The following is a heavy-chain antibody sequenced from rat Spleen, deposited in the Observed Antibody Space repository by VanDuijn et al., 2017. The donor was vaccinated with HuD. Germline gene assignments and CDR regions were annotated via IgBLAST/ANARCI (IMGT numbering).Heavy chain of an antibody. J-gene: IGHJ3*01. V-gene: IGHV5-29*01. D-gene: IGHD5-1*01. CDR1: GFTFNKYD. Sequence: EVQLVESGGGLVQPGRSMKLSCAASGFTFNKYDMAWVRQAPTKGLEWVATITYDGSSTYYRDSVKGRFTISRDNVKSTLYLQMDSLRSEDTATYYCASRTGNWFAYWGQGTLVTVSS. CDR3: ASRTGNWFAY. CDR2: ITYDGSST.